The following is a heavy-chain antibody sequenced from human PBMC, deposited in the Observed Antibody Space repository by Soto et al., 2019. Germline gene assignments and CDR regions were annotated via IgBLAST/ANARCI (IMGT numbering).Heavy chain of an antibody. CDR2: IIPIFGTA. V-gene: IGHV1-69*01. J-gene: IGHJ4*02. CDR1: GGTFSSYA. Sequence: QVQLVQSGAEVKKPGSSVKVSCKASGGTFSSYAISWVRQAPGQGLEWMGGIIPIFGTANYAQKFQGRVTITADESTSTAYMELSSLRAEDTAVYYCARDQTGYSYGNGVFDYWGQGTLVTVSS. D-gene: IGHD5-18*01. CDR3: ARDQTGYSYGNGVFDY.